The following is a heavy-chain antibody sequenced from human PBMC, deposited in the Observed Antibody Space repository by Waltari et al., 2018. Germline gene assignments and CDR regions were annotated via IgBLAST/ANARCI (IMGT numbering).Heavy chain of an antibody. CDR2: IDRDGRT. CDR3: ARDHGVSYLDGALDI. Sequence: EVQLVETGGGLIQPGGSLRLSCAASGFTVGGSYMTWVRQAPGKGLGWFSGIDRDGRTFYADPVKGRFTISRDDSKNTLCLQMSNLRAEDTALYYCARDHGVSYLDGALDIWGQGTMVTVSS. J-gene: IGHJ3*02. D-gene: IGHD1-26*01. CDR1: GFTVGGSY. V-gene: IGHV3-53*02.